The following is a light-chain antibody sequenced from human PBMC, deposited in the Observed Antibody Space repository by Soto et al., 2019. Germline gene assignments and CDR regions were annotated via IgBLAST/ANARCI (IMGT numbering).Light chain of an antibody. J-gene: IGKJ1*01. V-gene: IGKV3-20*01. CDR1: QNFGSTY. CDR2: GAS. CDR3: QQYRSWPRT. Sequence: EVVLTQSPDTLSLSPGERATLSCRASQNFGSTYLAWYQQKRGQAPRFLIYGASSRATDMPGRFSGRGAGAEFTLTISSLQSEDFAVYYCQQYRSWPRTFGQGTKVDIK.